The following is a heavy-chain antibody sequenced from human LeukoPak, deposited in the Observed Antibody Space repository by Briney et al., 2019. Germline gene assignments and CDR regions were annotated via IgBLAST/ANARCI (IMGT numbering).Heavy chain of an antibody. J-gene: IGHJ4*02. CDR1: GFTFKDYW. CDR2: IISDGSSA. Sequence: GGSLRLSCAASGFTFKDYWMHWVRQVPGEGLVWVARIISDGSSASYADSVKGRFTMSRDNAKNTLYLQMNSLRAEDTAVYYCVRDSNYHPDCWGQGTLVTVSS. CDR3: VRDSNYHPDC. D-gene: IGHD4-11*01. V-gene: IGHV3-74*01.